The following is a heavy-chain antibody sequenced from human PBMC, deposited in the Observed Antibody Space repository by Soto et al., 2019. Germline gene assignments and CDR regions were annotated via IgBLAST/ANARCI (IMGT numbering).Heavy chain of an antibody. CDR2: ISYEGSHT. D-gene: IGHD2-15*01. CDR1: GFIFSSYG. J-gene: IGHJ4*02. V-gene: IGHV3-30*18. CDR3: AKEVHCGGGSCSWSEGFDY. Sequence: QVQLVESGGGVVQPGRSLRLSCAASGFIFSSYGMHWVRQAPGKGLEWVAVISYEGSHTYYADSVKGRFTITRDNSKNTLSLPMNSLRPEDTAVYYCAKEVHCGGGSCSWSEGFDYWGQGTLLTVSS.